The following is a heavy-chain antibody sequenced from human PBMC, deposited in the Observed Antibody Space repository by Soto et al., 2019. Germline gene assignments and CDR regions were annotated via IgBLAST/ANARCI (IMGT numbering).Heavy chain of an antibody. Sequence: ASVKVSFKASGYTFTSYGISWVRQAPGQGLEWMGWISAYNGNTNYAQKLQGRVTMTTDTSTSTAYMELRSLRSDDTAVYYCASSGYSYGYEALDYWGQGTLVTVSS. CDR3: ASSGYSYGYEALDY. CDR2: ISAYNGNT. D-gene: IGHD5-18*01. V-gene: IGHV1-18*01. CDR1: GYTFTSYG. J-gene: IGHJ4*02.